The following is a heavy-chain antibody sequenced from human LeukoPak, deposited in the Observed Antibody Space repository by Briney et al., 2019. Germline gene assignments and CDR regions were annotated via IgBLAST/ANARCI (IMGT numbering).Heavy chain of an antibody. CDR2: IIPIFGTA. CDR1: GGTFSSYA. V-gene: IGHV1-69*13. D-gene: IGHD1-26*01. Sequence: SVKVSCKASGGTFSSYAISWVRQAPGQGLEWMGGIIPIFGTANYAQKFQGRVTITADESTSTAYMELSSLRSEDTAVYYCARDGGRGATSFDYWGQGTLVTVSS. J-gene: IGHJ4*02. CDR3: ARDGGRGATSFDY.